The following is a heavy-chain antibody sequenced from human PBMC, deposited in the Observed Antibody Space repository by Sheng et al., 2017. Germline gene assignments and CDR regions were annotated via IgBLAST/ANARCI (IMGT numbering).Heavy chain of an antibody. D-gene: IGHD3-10*01. CDR2: ISVYFGNT. J-gene: IGHJ6*03. CDR3: ARGATPVWLGELLQYNYYMDV. CDR1: GYTFTHYG. V-gene: IGHV1-18*01. Sequence: QVQLVQSGAEMKQPGASVTVSCKASGYTFTHYGFSWVRQAPGQGLEWMGWISVYFGNTGIAQKFQDRITMTTDTSASTAYMELRSLRPDDTAVYYCARGATPVWLGELLQYNYYMDVWGQGTTVTVSS.